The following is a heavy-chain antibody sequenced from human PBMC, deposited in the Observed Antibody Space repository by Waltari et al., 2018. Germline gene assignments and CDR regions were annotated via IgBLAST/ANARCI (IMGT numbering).Heavy chain of an antibody. D-gene: IGHD6-13*01. CDR1: GFTVSSNY. CDR3: ARGESSPPDYSYYSMDV. Sequence: EVQLVEAGGGLVQPGGSVRLSGAASGFTVSSNYMSWVRQGPGKGLVWFSVISSGGSTYYADSVQGRFPISRHNSKNTLYLQMHRLRAEDTAVYYCARGESSPPDYSYYSMDVWGKGTTVTISS. J-gene: IGHJ6*03. CDR2: ISSGGST. V-gene: IGHV3-53*04.